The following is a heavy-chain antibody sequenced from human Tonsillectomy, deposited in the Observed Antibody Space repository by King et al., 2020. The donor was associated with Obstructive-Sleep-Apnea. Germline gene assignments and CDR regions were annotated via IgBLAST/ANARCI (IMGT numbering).Heavy chain of an antibody. D-gene: IGHD5-12*01. CDR2: IDPHSGDT. V-gene: IGHV1-2*02. CDR1: GYTFTGYY. CDR3: ARNSGYDFFSDY. J-gene: IGHJ4*02. Sequence: VQLVESGAEVKKPGASVRVSCKTSGYTFTGYYMHWVRQAPGQGLEWMGWIDPHSGDTNYAWRFQGRVTMTRDTSISTAYMELSRLTSDDTAVYYCARNSGYDFFSDYWGQGTLVTVSS.